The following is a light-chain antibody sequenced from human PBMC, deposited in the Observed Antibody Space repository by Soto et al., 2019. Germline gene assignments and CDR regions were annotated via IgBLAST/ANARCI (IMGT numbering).Light chain of an antibody. Sequence: QSVLTQPASVSGSPGQSITISCTGTTSDVGGYNYVSWYQQHPGKAPQLIIYEVTNRPSGVSNRFSGSKSGNTASLTISGLQAEDEADYHCSSYTSSSSTLYVFGTGTKLTVL. CDR3: SSYTSSSSTLYV. CDR1: TSDVGGYNY. V-gene: IGLV2-14*01. J-gene: IGLJ1*01. CDR2: EVT.